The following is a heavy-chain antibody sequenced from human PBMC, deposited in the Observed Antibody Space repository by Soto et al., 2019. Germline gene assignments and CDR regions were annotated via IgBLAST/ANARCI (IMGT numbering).Heavy chain of an antibody. CDR2: LNTDNGRT. V-gene: IGHV1-3*04. CDR3: VRTPGVGAPRWDYFDS. Sequence: GASVKVSCKASGYTFTDFAIHWVRQAPGQRLEWMAWLNTDNGRTGNSQKFQGRFTASRDTSASTAYMELSGLTPEDTAIYYCVRTPGVGAPRWDYFDSWGQGTLVTVSS. J-gene: IGHJ4*02. CDR1: GYTFTDFA. D-gene: IGHD1-26*01.